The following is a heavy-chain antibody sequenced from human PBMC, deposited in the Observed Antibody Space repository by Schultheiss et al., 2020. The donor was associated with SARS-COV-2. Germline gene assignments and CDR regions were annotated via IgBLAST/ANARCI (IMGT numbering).Heavy chain of an antibody. CDR3: ARGLPTGYYYYYGMDV. CDR1: GGSISSYY. V-gene: IGHV4-34*01. CDR2: INHSGST. Sequence: SETLSLTCTVSGGSISSYYWSWIRQPPGKGLEWIGEINHSGSTNYNPSLKSRVTISVDTSKNQFSLKLSSVTAADTAVYYCARGLPTGYYYYYGMDVWGQGTTVTVSS. D-gene: IGHD1-14*01. J-gene: IGHJ6*02.